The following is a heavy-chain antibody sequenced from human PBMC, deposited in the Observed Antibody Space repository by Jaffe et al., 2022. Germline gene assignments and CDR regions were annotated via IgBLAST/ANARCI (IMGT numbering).Heavy chain of an antibody. CDR2: IRYDGSNK. V-gene: IGHV3-30*02. J-gene: IGHJ1*01. CDR1: GFTFSSYG. CDR3: AKDRGPTYYYGSGSMYFQH. D-gene: IGHD3-10*01. Sequence: QVQLVESGGGVVQPGGSLRLSCAASGFTFSSYGMHWVRQAPGKGLEWVAFIRYDGSNKYYADSVKGRFTISRDNSKNTLYLQMNSLRAEDTAVYYCAKDRGPTYYYGSGSMYFQHWGQGTLVTVSS.